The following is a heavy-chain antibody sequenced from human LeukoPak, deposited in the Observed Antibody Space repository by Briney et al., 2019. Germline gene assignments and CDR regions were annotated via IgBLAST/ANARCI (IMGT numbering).Heavy chain of an antibody. CDR2: TSHRGST. CDR1: GGSFSGYY. D-gene: IGHD1-14*01. V-gene: IGHV4-34*01. Sequence: SDTLSLTCAVYGGSFSGYYWRWLHHPPGKGLEWIGETSHRGSTNYDPSLKSRVTISVDTSKNQFSLKLSSVTAADTAVYYCARGGNGWYFDLWGRGTLVTVSS. J-gene: IGHJ2*01. CDR3: ARGGNGWYFDL.